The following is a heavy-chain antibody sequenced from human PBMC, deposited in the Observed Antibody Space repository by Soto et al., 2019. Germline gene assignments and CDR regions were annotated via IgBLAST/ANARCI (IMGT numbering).Heavy chain of an antibody. J-gene: IGHJ4*01. V-gene: IGHV3-15*07. Sequence: GSLRLSCAASGFTFTNAWINWVRQAPGKGLEWVGRIKSKTDGGTTDYAEPVKGRFAISRDDSNNMVYLQMNSLKIEDTAVYYCTTDSYSTIIIVRFDVWGHGTRVTVSS. CDR2: IKSKTDGGTT. CDR3: TTDSYSTIIIVRFDV. CDR1: GFTFTNAW. D-gene: IGHD3-22*01.